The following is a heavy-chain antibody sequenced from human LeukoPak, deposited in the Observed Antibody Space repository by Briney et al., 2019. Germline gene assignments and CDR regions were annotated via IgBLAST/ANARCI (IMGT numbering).Heavy chain of an antibody. V-gene: IGHV3-23*01. J-gene: IGHJ4*02. CDR3: ATDYYDSSGSYTVDY. D-gene: IGHD3-22*01. CDR2: ISGSGDIT. Sequence: GGSLRLSCAASGFTFRSYAMSWVRQAPGKGLEWVSVISGSGDITQSADSVKGRFTISRDNSKNTLYLQMNSLRAEDTAVYYCATDYYDSSGSYTVDYWGQGTLVTASS. CDR1: GFTFRSYA.